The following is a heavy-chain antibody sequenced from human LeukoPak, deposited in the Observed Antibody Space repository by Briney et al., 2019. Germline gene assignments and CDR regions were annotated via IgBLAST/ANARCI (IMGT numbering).Heavy chain of an antibody. CDR2: IYYSGST. D-gene: IGHD4-17*01. V-gene: IGHV4-59*01. Sequence: PSETLSLTCTVSGGSISSYYWSWIRQPPGKGLEWIGYIYYSGSTNYNPSLKSRVTISVDTSKNQFSLKLSSVTAADTAVYYCARVHGDYTPDWYFDLWGRGTLVTVSS. CDR3: ARVHGDYTPDWYFDL. CDR1: GGSISSYY. J-gene: IGHJ2*01.